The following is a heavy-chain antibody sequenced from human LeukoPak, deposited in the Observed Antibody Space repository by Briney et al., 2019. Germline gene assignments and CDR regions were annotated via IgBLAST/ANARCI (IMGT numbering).Heavy chain of an antibody. Sequence: SETLSLTCTVSGGSISSSSYYWSWIRQPPGKGLEWIGYIYYSGSTNYNSTLKSRVTISVDTSKTQFSLKLSSVTAADTAVYYCARDTSSVGTFDHWGQGTLVTVSS. J-gene: IGHJ4*02. CDR1: GGSISSSSYY. CDR2: IYYSGST. V-gene: IGHV4-61*01. CDR3: ARDTSSVGTFDH. D-gene: IGHD2-2*01.